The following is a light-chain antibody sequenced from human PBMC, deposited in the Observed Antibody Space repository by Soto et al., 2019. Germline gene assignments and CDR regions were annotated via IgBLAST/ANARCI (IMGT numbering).Light chain of an antibody. J-gene: IGKJ2*01. V-gene: IGKV1-9*01. Sequence: DIQLTQSPSFLSASVGDRVTIACRASQCISRFLVWYQQKPGKAPKVLIYAASTLQSGVPSRFSGSGSGTEFTLPISSLQPEDYATYYCQQHNSFPRSFGQGTKLEIK. CDR2: AAS. CDR1: QCISRF. CDR3: QQHNSFPRS.